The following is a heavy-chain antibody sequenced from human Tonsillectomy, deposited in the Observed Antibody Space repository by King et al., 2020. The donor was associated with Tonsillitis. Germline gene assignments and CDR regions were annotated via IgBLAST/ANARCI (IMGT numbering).Heavy chain of an antibody. CDR2: IFHSGGT. D-gene: IGHD2/OR15-2a*01. Sequence: VQLQESGPGLVKPSGTLSLTCVVSGGYVRDSNWWTWVRQPPGKGLEWIGEIFHSGGTNYNPSLESRVSMSVDKSKNQFSLKLSSVTAADTAVYYCARGMNIASYYYMDVWGKGTTVTVSS. J-gene: IGHJ6*03. CDR1: GGYVRDSNW. CDR3: ARGMNIASYYYMDV. V-gene: IGHV4-4*02.